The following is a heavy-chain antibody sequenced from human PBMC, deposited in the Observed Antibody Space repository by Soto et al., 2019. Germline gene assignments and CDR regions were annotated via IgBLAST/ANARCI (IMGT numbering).Heavy chain of an antibody. CDR2: ISGSGGST. V-gene: IGHV3-23*01. CDR1: GFTFSSYA. D-gene: IGHD3-3*01. CDR3: AKSPLDFWSGYPPFDY. Sequence: GGSLRLSCAASGFTFSSYAMSWVRQAPGKGLEWVSAISGSGGSTYYADSVKGRFTISRDNSKNTLYLQMNSLRAEDTAVYYCAKSPLDFWSGYPPFDYWGQGTLVTVSS. J-gene: IGHJ4*02.